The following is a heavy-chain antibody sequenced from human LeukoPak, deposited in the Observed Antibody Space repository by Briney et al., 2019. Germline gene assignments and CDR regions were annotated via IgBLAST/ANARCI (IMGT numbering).Heavy chain of an antibody. V-gene: IGHV1-8*01. Sequence: ASVKVSCKASGYTFTSYDINWVRQATGQGLEWMVWMNPNSGNTGYAQKFQGRVTMTRNTSISTAYMELSSLRSEDTAVYYCARGLTVRGNWFDPWGQGTLVTVSS. D-gene: IGHD3-16*01. J-gene: IGHJ5*02. CDR2: MNPNSGNT. CDR1: GYTFTSYD. CDR3: ARGLTVRGNWFDP.